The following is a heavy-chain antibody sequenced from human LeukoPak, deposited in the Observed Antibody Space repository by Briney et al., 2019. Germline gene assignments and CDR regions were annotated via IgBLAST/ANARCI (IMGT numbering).Heavy chain of an antibody. V-gene: IGHV3-23*01. D-gene: IGHD6-13*01. Sequence: GGSLRLSCAASGFTLSSYAMSWVRRAPGKGLKWVSAISVSGNTYHADSVKGRFTISRDSSKNTLYLQMNRLRAEDTAVYYCARGGPAAGRFDYWGQGTLVTVSS. CDR2: ISVSGNT. J-gene: IGHJ4*02. CDR3: ARGGPAAGRFDY. CDR1: GFTLSSYA.